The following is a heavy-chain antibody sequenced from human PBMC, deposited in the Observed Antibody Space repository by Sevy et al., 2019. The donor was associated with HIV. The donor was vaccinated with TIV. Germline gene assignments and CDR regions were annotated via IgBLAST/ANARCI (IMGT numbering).Heavy chain of an antibody. J-gene: IGHJ4*02. CDR1: GGSVSTDSYY. V-gene: IGHV4-61*01. D-gene: IGHD4-17*01. Sequence: SETLSLTCTVSGGSVSTDSYYWSWIRQPPGKGLEWIGYLFYSGSTNYNPSLKSRVTISLDTSKNHFSLKLSSVTAADTAVYYCAGCRSPYGDYATGSFDYWGQGALVTVSS. CDR3: AGCRSPYGDYATGSFDY. CDR2: LFYSGST.